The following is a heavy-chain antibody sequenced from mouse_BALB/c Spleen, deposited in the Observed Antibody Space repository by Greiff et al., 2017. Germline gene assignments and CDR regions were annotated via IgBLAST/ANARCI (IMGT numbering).Heavy chain of an antibody. D-gene: IGHD2-1*01. J-gene: IGHJ4*01. CDR2: INPSNGRT. Sequence: QVQLQQPGAELVKPGASVKLSCKASGYTFTSYWMHWVKQRPGQGLEWIGEINPSNGRTNYNEKFKSKATLTVDKSSSTAYMQLSSLTSEDSAVYYCAIYGNYVPYAMDYWGQGTSVTVSS. CDR3: AIYGNYVPYAMDY. V-gene: IGHV1S81*02. CDR1: GYTFTSYW.